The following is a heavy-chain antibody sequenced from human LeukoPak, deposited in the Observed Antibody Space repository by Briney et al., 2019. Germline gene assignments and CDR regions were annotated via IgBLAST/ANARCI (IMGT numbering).Heavy chain of an antibody. CDR2: INPSGGST. V-gene: IGHV1-46*01. J-gene: IGHJ3*02. CDR3: ARNNYYDSSGDAFDI. CDR1: GYTFTSYY. D-gene: IGHD3-22*01. Sequence: ASVKVSCKASGYTFTSYYMHWVRQAPGQGLEWMGIINPSGGSTSYAQKFQGRVTMTRDTSTSTAYMELSSLRSEDTAVYYCARNNYYDSSGDAFDIWGQGTMVTVSS.